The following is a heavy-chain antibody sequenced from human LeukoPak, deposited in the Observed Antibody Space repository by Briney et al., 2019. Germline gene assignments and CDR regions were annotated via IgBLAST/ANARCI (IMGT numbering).Heavy chain of an antibody. CDR1: GASFRSGYY. V-gene: IGHV4-38-2*02. D-gene: IGHD2-2*01. CDR2: IYHSGNT. J-gene: IGHJ2*01. Sequence: SETLSLTCFLSGASFRSGYYWGWFRQAPGKGPEWIGSIYHSGNTYYNPSLKSRVTISIDTSKTQMSLRLSSVAATDTAVYYCARDWEVVPTAHWKSWFFDLWGRGTMVTVSS. CDR3: ARDWEVVPTAHWKSWFFDL.